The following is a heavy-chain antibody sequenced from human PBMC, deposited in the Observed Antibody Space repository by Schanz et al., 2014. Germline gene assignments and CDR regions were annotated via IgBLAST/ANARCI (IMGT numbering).Heavy chain of an antibody. CDR3: AKCIGWYGRCAFDI. V-gene: IGHV3-53*01. J-gene: IGHJ3*02. CDR1: GFTVSSNY. CDR2: IYSGGST. Sequence: EVQLVESGGGLIQPGGSLRLSCAASGFTVSSNYMSWARQAPGKGLEWVAVIYSGGSTFYTDSVKGRFTISRDNSKNTLYLQMTSLIAEDTAVYYCAKCIGWYGRCAFDIWGQGTMVTVSS. D-gene: IGHD6-19*01.